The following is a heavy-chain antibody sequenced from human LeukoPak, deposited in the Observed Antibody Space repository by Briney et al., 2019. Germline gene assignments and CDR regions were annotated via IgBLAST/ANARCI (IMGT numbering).Heavy chain of an antibody. V-gene: IGHV3-49*04. J-gene: IGHJ4*02. CDR2: IRSKAYGGTT. D-gene: IGHD3-22*01. CDR1: GFTFGDFA. CDR3: TVYPPEPADCSGYYQTLDY. Sequence: GGSLRLSCTAAGFTFGDFAMSWVRQAPGQGLEWVGFIRSKAYGGTTEYAASVKGRFTISRDDSKSIAYLQMNSLKPEDTAVYYCTVYPPEPADCSGYYQTLDYWGQGTLVTVSS.